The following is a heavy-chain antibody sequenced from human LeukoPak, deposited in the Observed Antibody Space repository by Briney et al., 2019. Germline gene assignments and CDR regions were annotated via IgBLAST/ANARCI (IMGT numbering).Heavy chain of an antibody. CDR3: ARGILDY. J-gene: IGHJ4*02. CDR2: INHSGST. V-gene: IGHV4-34*01. D-gene: IGHD2-2*02. Sequence: SETLSPTCAVYGGPFSGYYWSWIRQPPGKGLEWIGEINHSGSTNYNPSLKSRVTISVDTSKNQFSLKLSSVTAADTAVYYCARGILDYWGQGTLVTVSS. CDR1: GGPFSGYY.